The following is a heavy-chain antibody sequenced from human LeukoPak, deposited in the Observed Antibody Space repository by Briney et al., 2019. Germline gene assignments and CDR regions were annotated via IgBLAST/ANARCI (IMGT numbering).Heavy chain of an antibody. D-gene: IGHD6-19*01. V-gene: IGHV3-7*01. Sequence: PGGSLRLSCAASGFTFTTSWMTWVRQAPGKGLEWGANIKQDGSQRHYADSVTGRFTISRDNAKNSLYLQMNSLRAEDTAVYYCARDVSPRYSSGWADAFDIWGQGTMVTVSS. J-gene: IGHJ3*02. CDR3: ARDVSPRYSSGWADAFDI. CDR2: IKQDGSQR. CDR1: GFTFTTSW.